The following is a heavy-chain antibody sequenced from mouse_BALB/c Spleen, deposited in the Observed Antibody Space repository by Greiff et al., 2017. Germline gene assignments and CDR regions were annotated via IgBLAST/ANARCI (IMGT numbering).Heavy chain of an antibody. CDR3: GRMGYYDYDNAMDY. Sequence: QVQLQQSGAELVRPGVSVKISCKGSGYTFTDYAMHWVKKSHAKSLEWIGVINPYNGDTFYNQKFKGKATLTVDKSSSTAHMELLSLTSEDSAVYYCGRMGYYDYDNAMDYWGQGTSVTVSS. J-gene: IGHJ4*01. CDR1: GYTFTDYA. D-gene: IGHD2-4*01. V-gene: IGHV1S137*01. CDR2: INPYNGDT.